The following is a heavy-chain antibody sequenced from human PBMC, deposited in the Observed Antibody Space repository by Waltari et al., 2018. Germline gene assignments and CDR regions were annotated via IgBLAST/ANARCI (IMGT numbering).Heavy chain of an antibody. CDR3: ARDAPYSGYDKKSDGAMEWPHYYGMDV. CDR1: GFTFSSYE. CDR2: IRRSGSTK. D-gene: IGHD5-12*01. V-gene: IGHV3-48*03. Sequence: EVQLVESGGGLVQPGGSLRLSCAASGFTFSSYEMNWVRQAPGKGLEWVSYIRRSGSTKYYADSGKGRFTISRDNAKNSLYLQMNSLRAEDTAVYYCARDAPYSGYDKKSDGAMEWPHYYGMDVWGQGTTVTVSS. J-gene: IGHJ6*02.